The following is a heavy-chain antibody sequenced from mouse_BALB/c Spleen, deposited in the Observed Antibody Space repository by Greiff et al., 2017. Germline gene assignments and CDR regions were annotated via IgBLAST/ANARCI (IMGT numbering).Heavy chain of an antibody. J-gene: IGHJ2*01. CDR3: ASHRYDAVDD. CDR1: GFAFSSYD. Sequence: DVQLVESGGGLVKPGGSLKLSCAASGFAFSSYDMSWVRQTPEKRLEWVAYISSGGGSTYYPDTVKGRFTISRDNAKNTLYLQMSSLKSEDTAMYYCASHRYDAVDDWGQGTTLTVSS. CDR2: ISSGGGST. V-gene: IGHV5-12-1*01. D-gene: IGHD2-14*01.